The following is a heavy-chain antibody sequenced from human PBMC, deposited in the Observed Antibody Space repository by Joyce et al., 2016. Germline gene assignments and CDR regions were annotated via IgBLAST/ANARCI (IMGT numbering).Heavy chain of an antibody. J-gene: IGHJ6*03. V-gene: IGHV3-11*04. Sequence: QVQLVESGGGVAKPGGSLRLSCVASGFASFTDYYMSWIRRAPGKGLEWVAYIGASESPSDYADAVKGRFTVARDNSKNSLFLHMYNLRVEDSAVYYCARDRVQWSFGAVSNHFYMDVWGKGTAVAVAS. D-gene: IGHD3-16*01. CDR1: GFASFTDYY. CDR3: ARDRVQWSFGAVSNHFYMDV. CDR2: IGASESPS.